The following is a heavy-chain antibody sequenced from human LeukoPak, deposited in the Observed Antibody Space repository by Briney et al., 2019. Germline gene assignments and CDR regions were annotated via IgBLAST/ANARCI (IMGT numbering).Heavy chain of an antibody. CDR1: GFTFSSYS. CDR3: ARDHHRRLYDSQARDTFDL. CDR2: ISSSSSTI. D-gene: IGHD3-22*01. V-gene: IGHV3-48*01. Sequence: GGSLRLSCAASGFTFSSYSMNWVRQAPGKGLECVSSISSSSSTIYYADSVKGRFTIPRDNAKNSLYLQMNSLRAEDTAVYYCARDHHRRLYDSQARDTFDLWGQGTMVTVSS. J-gene: IGHJ3*01.